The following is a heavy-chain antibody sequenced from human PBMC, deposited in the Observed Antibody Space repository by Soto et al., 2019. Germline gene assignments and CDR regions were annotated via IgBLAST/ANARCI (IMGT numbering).Heavy chain of an antibody. Sequence: ASVKVSCKASGGTFSSYAISWVRQAPGQGLEWMGGIIPIFGTANYAQKFQGRVTITGDTSASTAYMALSSLRSEDTAVYYCARDRGPYSGSYFGWFDSWGQRTLVTVSS. V-gene: IGHV1-69*06. CDR1: GGTFSSYA. CDR2: IIPIFGTA. CDR3: ARDRGPYSGSYFGWFDS. J-gene: IGHJ5*01. D-gene: IGHD1-26*01.